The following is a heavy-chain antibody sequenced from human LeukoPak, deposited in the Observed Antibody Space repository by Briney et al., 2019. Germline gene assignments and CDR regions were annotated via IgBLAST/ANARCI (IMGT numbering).Heavy chain of an antibody. CDR3: ARAGGDHFDY. CDR1: GGSLSSYY. V-gene: IGHV4-4*07. J-gene: IGHJ4*02. D-gene: IGHD2-21*02. Sequence: LETLCPTCTVSGGSLSSYYWSWIPQPAGKGLEWIGRIYTSGSTNYNPSLKSRVTMSVDTSKNQFSLKLSSVTAADTAVYYCARAGGDHFDYWGQGTLVTVSS. CDR2: IYTSGST.